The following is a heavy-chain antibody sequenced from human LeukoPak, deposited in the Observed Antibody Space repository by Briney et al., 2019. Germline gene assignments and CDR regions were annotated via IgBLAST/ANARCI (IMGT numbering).Heavy chain of an antibody. J-gene: IGHJ6*03. CDR1: GFTFRSYS. V-gene: IGHV3-48*04. Sequence: PGGSLRLSCAASGFTFRSYSMNWVRQAPGKGLEWVSYISSSGHTIYYADSVKGRFTISRDNAENSLYLQMNSLRAEDTAVYYCARDGRVVWSTIFGVAPHYYYYMDVWGKGTTVTVSS. CDR3: ARDGRVVWSTIFGVAPHYYYYMDV. CDR2: ISSSGHTI. D-gene: IGHD3-3*01.